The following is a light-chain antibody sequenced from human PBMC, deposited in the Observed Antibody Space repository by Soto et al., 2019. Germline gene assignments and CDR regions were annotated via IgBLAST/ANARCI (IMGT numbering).Light chain of an antibody. V-gene: IGKV3D-7*01. CDR1: QSVSSSY. CDR2: GAS. J-gene: IGKJ3*01. Sequence: PGERVTLSCRASQSVSSSYLTWYQQKPGQAPRLLIYGASTRATSIPARFSGSGSGTDFTLTISSLQPEDFAVYYRGFGPGTKVDIK. CDR3: G.